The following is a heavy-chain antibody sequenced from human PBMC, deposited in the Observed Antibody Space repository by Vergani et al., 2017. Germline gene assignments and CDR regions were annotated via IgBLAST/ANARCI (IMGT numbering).Heavy chain of an antibody. V-gene: IGHV1-69*01. J-gene: IGHJ6*03. CDR2: IIPIFGTA. CDR3: ARGPSSASDYYYYMDV. CDR1: GGTFSSYA. Sequence: QVQLVQSGAEVKKPGSSVKVSCKASGGTFSSYAISWVRQAPGQGLEWMGGIIPIFGTANYAQKFQGRVTITADESTSTAYMGLSSLRSEDTAVYYCARGPSSASDYYYYMDVWGKGTSVTVSS. D-gene: IGHD6-25*01.